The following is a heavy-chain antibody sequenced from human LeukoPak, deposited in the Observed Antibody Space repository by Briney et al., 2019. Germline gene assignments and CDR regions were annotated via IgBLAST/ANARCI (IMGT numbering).Heavy chain of an antibody. CDR3: AKDVLRTTGTTPLLYFDY. Sequence: GGSLRLSCAASGFTFSSYAMSWVRQAPGKGLEWVSATSGSGDSTYYADSVKGRFTISRDNSKNTLYLQMNSLRAEDTAVYYCAKDVLRTTGTTPLLYFDYWGQGTLVTVSS. V-gene: IGHV3-23*01. D-gene: IGHD1-1*01. J-gene: IGHJ4*02. CDR1: GFTFSSYA. CDR2: TSGSGDST.